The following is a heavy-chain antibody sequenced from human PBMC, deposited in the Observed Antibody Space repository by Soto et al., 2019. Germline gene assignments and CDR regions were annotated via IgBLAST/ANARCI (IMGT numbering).Heavy chain of an antibody. CDR2: IYYSGST. Sequence: SETLSLTCTVSGGSISSSSYYWGWIRQPPGKGLEWIGSIYYSGSTYYNQSLKSRVTISVDTSKNQFSLKLSSVTAVDTAVYYFARHKASGWYQGVGYYYGMDVWVQGTTVTVSS. CDR1: GGSISSSSYY. CDR3: ARHKASGWYQGVGYYYGMDV. J-gene: IGHJ6*02. V-gene: IGHV4-39*01. D-gene: IGHD6-19*01.